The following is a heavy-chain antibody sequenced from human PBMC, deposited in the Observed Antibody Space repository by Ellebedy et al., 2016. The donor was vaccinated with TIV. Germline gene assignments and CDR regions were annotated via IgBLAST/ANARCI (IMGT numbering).Heavy chain of an antibody. CDR2: INHSGST. D-gene: IGHD3-16*01. Sequence: GSLRLSCAVYGGSFSGYYWSWIRQPPGKGLEWIGEINHSGSTNYNPSLKSRVTISVDTSKNQFSLKLSSVTAADTAVYYCARGSWGSWYFDLWGRGTLVTVSS. CDR3: ARGSWGSWYFDL. CDR1: GGSFSGYY. J-gene: IGHJ2*01. V-gene: IGHV4-34*01.